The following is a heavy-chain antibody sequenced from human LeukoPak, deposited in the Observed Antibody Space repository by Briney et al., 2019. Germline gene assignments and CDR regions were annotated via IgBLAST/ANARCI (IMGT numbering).Heavy chain of an antibody. V-gene: IGHV4-39*01. J-gene: IGHJ6*03. D-gene: IGHD4-17*01. CDR1: GGSISSSSYY. Sequence: SETLSLTCTVSGGSISSSSYYWGWIRQPPGKGLEWIGSIYYSGSTYYNPSLKSRVTISVDTSKNQFSLKLSSVTAADTAVYYCASHPLYEVTTDIGTEDYYMDVWGKGTTVTVSS. CDR2: IYYSGST. CDR3: ASHPLYEVTTDIGTEDYYMDV.